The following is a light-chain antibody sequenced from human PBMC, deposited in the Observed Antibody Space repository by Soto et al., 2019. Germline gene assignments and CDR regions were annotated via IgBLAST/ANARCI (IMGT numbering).Light chain of an antibody. CDR2: KAS. Sequence: DIQMTQSPSALSASVGDRVTITCRTSQNIRSWLAWYQQKPGKAPKLLIYKASTLESGVPSRSSGSGSGTEFTLAISSLQPDDFATYYCQQYHSYSWTFGQGTKVDIK. CDR3: QQYHSYSWT. V-gene: IGKV1-5*03. J-gene: IGKJ1*01. CDR1: QNIRSW.